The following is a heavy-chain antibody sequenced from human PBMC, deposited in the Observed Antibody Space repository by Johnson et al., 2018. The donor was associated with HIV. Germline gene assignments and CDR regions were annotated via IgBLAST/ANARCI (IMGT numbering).Heavy chain of an antibody. CDR2: ISSSGSTI. V-gene: IGHV3-11*04. D-gene: IGHD3-3*01. Sequence: QVQLVDSGGGLVKPGGSLRLSCAASGFSFSDYYMSWIRQAPGKGLEWVSYISSSGSTIYYADSVVKGRFTISRDNAKNSVFLQMNSLRVEDTAIYYCARQPDNFWSSDAFDIWGQGTMVTVSS. CDR1: GFSFSDYY. J-gene: IGHJ3*02. CDR3: ARQPDNFWSSDAFDI.